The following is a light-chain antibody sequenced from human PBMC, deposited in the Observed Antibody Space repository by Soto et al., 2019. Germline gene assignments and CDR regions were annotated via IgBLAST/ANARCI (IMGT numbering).Light chain of an antibody. J-gene: IGLJ2*01. CDR2: SNN. CDR1: SSNIGSNT. Sequence: QSVLTQSPSASGTPGQRVTISCSGSSSNIGSNTVNWYQQLPGTAPKLLTYSNNQRPSGVPDRFSGSKSGTSASLAISGLQSEDEAEYYCAAWDDSLKGVVFGGGTKLTVL. CDR3: AAWDDSLKGVV. V-gene: IGLV1-44*01.